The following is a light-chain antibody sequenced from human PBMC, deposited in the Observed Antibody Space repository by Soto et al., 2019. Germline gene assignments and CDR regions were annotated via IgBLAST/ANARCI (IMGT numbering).Light chain of an antibody. CDR3: CSAGSSLWV. J-gene: IGLJ3*02. Sequence: QSALTQPRSVSESPGQSVTISCTGTSSDVGGYNLVSWYQQHPGKAPKLVIYDVSKWPSGVPGRFFGSKSGNTASLTISGLQAEDEADYYCCSAGSSLWVFGGGTKLTVL. CDR1: SSDVGGYNL. V-gene: IGLV2-11*01. CDR2: DVS.